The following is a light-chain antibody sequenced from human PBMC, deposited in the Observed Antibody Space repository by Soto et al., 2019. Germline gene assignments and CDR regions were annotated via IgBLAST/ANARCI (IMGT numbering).Light chain of an antibody. CDR3: QQSYGTPRT. J-gene: IGKJ1*01. CDR2: AAS. CDR1: QSISSY. V-gene: IGKV1-39*01. Sequence: DIEMTQSPSSLSASLGDRVTITFRASQSISSYLNWYQQKPGKAPKLLVYAASSLESGVPSRFSGSGSGTDFTLTISSLQPEDFVSYYCQQSYGTPRTFGQGTKVDIK.